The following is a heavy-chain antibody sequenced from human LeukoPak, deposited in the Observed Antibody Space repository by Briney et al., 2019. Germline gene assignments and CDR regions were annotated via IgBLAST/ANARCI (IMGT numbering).Heavy chain of an antibody. V-gene: IGHV3-7*01. CDR2: IKQDVNDK. Sequence: GGSLRLSCAASGFTFSSYWMRWVRQAPGKGLEWVANIKQDVNDKYYVDSVKGRFTIAKDNAKNSLYLQMNSLRAEDTAAYYCARVQSGYYDYWGQGTLVTVSS. CDR1: GFTFSSYW. D-gene: IGHD2/OR15-2a*01. J-gene: IGHJ4*02. CDR3: ARVQSGYYDY.